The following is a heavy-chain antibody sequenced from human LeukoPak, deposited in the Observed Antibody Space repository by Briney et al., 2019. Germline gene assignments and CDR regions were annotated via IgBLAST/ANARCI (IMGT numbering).Heavy chain of an antibody. V-gene: IGHV3-33*01. CDR1: GFTFSSYG. Sequence: PGGSLRLSCAASGFTFSSYGMHWVRQAPGKGLEWVAVIWYDGSNKYYADSVKGRFTASRDNSKNTLYLQMNSLRAEDTAVYYCAREYIAVAATGGFDYWGQGTLVTVSS. CDR2: IWYDGSNK. J-gene: IGHJ4*02. CDR3: AREYIAVAATGGFDY. D-gene: IGHD6-19*01.